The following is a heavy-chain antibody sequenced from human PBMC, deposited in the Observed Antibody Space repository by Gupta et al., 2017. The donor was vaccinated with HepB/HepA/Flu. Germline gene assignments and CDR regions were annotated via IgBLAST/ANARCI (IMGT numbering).Heavy chain of an antibody. CDR3: ARHVTGAPYYFGVDV. CDR2: INYSGRT. V-gene: IGHV4-39*01. D-gene: IGHD3-10*01. Sequence: QLQLQESGPGLVKPSETLSLTCTVSGGSISSSSYYWGWIRQPPGKGLEWIGSINYSGRTSYNPSRKSRVTISVDTSKNQVSLEMSLVTAEDTAVYYCARHVTGAPYYFGVDVGGQGTTVTVSS. CDR1: GGSISSSSYY. J-gene: IGHJ6*02.